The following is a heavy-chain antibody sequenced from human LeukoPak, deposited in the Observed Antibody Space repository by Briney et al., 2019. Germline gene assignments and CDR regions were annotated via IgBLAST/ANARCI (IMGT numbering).Heavy chain of an antibody. CDR3: ARLLGERYYYDSSGFYWFDP. Sequence: SETLSLTCAVPGGSISSSNWWSWVRQPPGKGLEWIGEIYHSGSTNYNPSLKSRVTISVDKSKNQFSLKLSSVTAADTAVYYCARLLGERYYYDSSGFYWFDPWGQGTLVTVSS. J-gene: IGHJ5*02. CDR2: IYHSGST. CDR1: GGSISSSNW. D-gene: IGHD3-22*01. V-gene: IGHV4-4*02.